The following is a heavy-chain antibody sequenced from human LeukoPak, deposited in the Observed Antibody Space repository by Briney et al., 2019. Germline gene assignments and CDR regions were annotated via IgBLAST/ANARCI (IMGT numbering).Heavy chain of an antibody. CDR2: VEHDGSRT. CDR3: ATDLG. J-gene: IGHJ4*02. D-gene: IGHD4-17*01. CDR1: GFTFTSYL. Sequence: QTGGSLRLSCAASGFTFTSYLMHWVRQPPGKGLVWVSRVEHDGSRTAHADSVTGQFTISRGNARNMVYLQMNSLRAEDTAVYYCATDLGWGQGTLVTVSS. V-gene: IGHV3-74*01.